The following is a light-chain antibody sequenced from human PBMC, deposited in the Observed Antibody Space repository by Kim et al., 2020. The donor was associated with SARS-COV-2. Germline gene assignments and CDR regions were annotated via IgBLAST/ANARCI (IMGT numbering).Light chain of an antibody. CDR1: QSISTY. Sequence: DIQMTQSPSSLPASVGDRVTITCRASQSISTYLNWYQQKPGKAPKLLIYAASNLQSGVPSRFSGSGSGTDFTLTISSLQPEDFATYFCQQSYSTLYTFGQGTKLEI. V-gene: IGKV1-39*01. J-gene: IGKJ2*01. CDR2: AAS. CDR3: QQSYSTLYT.